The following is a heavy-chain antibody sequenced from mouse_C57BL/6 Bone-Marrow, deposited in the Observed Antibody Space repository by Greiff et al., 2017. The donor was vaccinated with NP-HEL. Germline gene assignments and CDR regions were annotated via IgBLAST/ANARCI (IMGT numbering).Heavy chain of an antibody. D-gene: IGHD1-1*01. Sequence: EVQLQQSGPELVKPGASVKISCKASGYTFTDYYMNWVKQSHGKSLEWIGDINPNNGGTSYNQKFKGKATLTVDKSSSTAYMELRSLTSEDSAVYYCARGGGTVVRYFDVWGTGTTVTVSS. V-gene: IGHV1-26*01. CDR2: INPNNGGT. CDR3: ARGGGTVVRYFDV. CDR1: GYTFTDYY. J-gene: IGHJ1*03.